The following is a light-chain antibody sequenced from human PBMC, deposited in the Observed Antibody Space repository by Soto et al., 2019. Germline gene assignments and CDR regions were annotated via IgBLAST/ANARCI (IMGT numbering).Light chain of an antibody. J-gene: IGLJ3*02. CDR2: EVN. Sequence: QSALTQPASLSGSPGQSITISCTGTSSDIGAYDYVSWFQQHPGKAPKLMISEVNNRPSGVSNRFSGSKSGNTASLTISGLQADDEADYYCCSYAPGSNLLFGGGTKLTVL. CDR1: SSDIGAYDY. CDR3: CSYAPGSNLL. V-gene: IGLV2-14*01.